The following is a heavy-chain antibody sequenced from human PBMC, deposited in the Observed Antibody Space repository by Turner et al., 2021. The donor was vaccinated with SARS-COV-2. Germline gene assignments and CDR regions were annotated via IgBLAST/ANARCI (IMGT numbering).Heavy chain of an antibody. V-gene: IGHV3-23*01. D-gene: IGHD3-10*01. J-gene: IGHJ3*02. CDR3: AKGEGYGSGAFDI. CDR1: GFTFSSYA. CDR2: IRGSGVST. Sequence: EVQLLESGGGLVQPGGSLILSCAASGFTFSSYALSWVRQVPGKGLEWVSAIRGSGVSTYYADSVKGRFTISRDNSKNKLYLQMNSLRAEDTAVYYCAKGEGYGSGAFDIWGQGTMVTVSS.